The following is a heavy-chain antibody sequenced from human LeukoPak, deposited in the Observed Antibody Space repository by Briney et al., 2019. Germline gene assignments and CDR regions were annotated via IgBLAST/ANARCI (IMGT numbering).Heavy chain of an antibody. CDR1: GFIFSNYG. CDR3: VRVNDYGDRNLYYFGY. V-gene: IGHV3-64D*06. J-gene: IGHJ4*02. D-gene: IGHD4-17*01. CDR2: ISSDGDNT. Sequence: GGSLRLSCSASGFIFSNYGMYWVRLAPGKGLELVSAISSDGDNTFYADSVKGRFTISRDNSKNTLYLQTSSLRGEDTAVYYCVRVNDYGDRNLYYFGYWGQGTLVTVSS.